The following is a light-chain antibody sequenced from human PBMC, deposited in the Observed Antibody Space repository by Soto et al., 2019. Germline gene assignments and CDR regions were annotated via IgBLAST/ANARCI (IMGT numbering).Light chain of an antibody. CDR1: QSISTW. J-gene: IGKJ4*01. V-gene: IGKV1-5*03. Sequence: DIQMTQSPSTLSASVGDRVTITCRASQSISTWLAWYQQKPEKAPKLLIYKASNLEGGVPSRFSGRGSGTEFTITINSLQPDDLATYYCQQYNTYPLTFGGGTTVEIK. CDR2: KAS. CDR3: QQYNTYPLT.